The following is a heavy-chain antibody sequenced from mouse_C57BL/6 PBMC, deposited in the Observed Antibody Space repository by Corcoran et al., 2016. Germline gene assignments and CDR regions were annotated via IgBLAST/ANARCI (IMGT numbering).Heavy chain of an antibody. CDR2: INPNNGGT. Sequence: EVQLQQSGPELVKPGASVKIPCKASGYTFTDYNMDWVKRSHGKSLEWIGDINPNNGGTIYNQKFKGKVTLTVDKASSTAYMECRSLTSEDTAVYYCARTTDAMDYWCQGTAFTVSS. D-gene: IGHD2-12*01. V-gene: IGHV1-18*01. J-gene: IGHJ4*01. CDR1: GYTFTDYN. CDR3: ARTTDAMDY.